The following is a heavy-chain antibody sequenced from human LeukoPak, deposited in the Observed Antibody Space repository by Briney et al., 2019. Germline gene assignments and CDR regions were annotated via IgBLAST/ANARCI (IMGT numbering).Heavy chain of an antibody. D-gene: IGHD3-22*01. CDR3: ARDTAGPSGYFNYYYYYMDV. CDR2: ISGSGSSI. CDR1: GFTFADYA. V-gene: IGHV3-48*03. Sequence: PGRSLRLSCAASGFTFADYAMHWVRQAPGKGLEWISYISGSGSSIYYADSVKGRFTISRDNAKNSLYLQMNSLRAEDTAVYYCARDTAGPSGYFNYYYYYMDVWGYGTTVTVSS. J-gene: IGHJ6*03.